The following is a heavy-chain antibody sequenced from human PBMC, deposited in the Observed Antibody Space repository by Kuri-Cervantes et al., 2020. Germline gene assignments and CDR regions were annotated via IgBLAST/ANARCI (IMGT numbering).Heavy chain of an antibody. CDR1: GFTLSRYA. D-gene: IGHD5/OR15-5a*01. J-gene: IGHJ4*02. CDR2: FTYEGSDR. Sequence: GESLKISCAASGFTLSRYAMHWVRQAPGKGLEWVAVFTYEGSDRYYADSVKGRFIISRDNSKNTLDLQMNSLRAEDTAVYYCAREKTKWASTIVYYFDYWGQGTLVTVSS. CDR3: AREKTKWASTIVYYFDY. V-gene: IGHV3-30*01.